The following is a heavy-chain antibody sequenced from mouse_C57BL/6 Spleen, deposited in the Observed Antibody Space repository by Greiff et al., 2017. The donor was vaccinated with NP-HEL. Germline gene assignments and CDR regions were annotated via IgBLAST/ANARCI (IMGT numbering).Heavy chain of an antibody. D-gene: IGHD2-5*01. Sequence: QVQLKQSGAELVRPGTSVKVSCKASGYAFTNYLIEWVKQRPGQGLEWIGVINPGSGGTNYNEKFKGKATLTADKSSSTAYMQLSSLTSEDSAVYFCARKSNYEGYAMDYWGQGTSVTVSS. J-gene: IGHJ4*01. V-gene: IGHV1-54*01. CDR1: GYAFTNYL. CDR3: ARKSNYEGYAMDY. CDR2: INPGSGGT.